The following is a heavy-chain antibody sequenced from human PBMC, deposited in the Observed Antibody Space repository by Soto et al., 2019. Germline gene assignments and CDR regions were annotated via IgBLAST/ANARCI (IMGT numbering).Heavy chain of an antibody. D-gene: IGHD6-13*01. CDR3: ARVAAAGPYYYYGMDV. CDR2: ISGSGGST. V-gene: IGHV3-23*01. CDR1: GFTFSSYA. Sequence: VGSLRLSCAASGFTFSSYAMSWVRQAPGKGLEWVSAISGSGGSTYYADSVKGRFTISRDNSKNTLYLQMNSLRAEDTAVYYCARVAAAGPYYYYGMDVWGQGTTVTVSS. J-gene: IGHJ6*02.